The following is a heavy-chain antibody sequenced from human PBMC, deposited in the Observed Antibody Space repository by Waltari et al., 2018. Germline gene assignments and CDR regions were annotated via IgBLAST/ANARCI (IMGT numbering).Heavy chain of an antibody. V-gene: IGHV3-23*01. CDR1: GIIFNNFA. D-gene: IGHD1-20*01. Sequence: ELQLLESGGGLVQPGGSLRLSCPASGIIFNNFAINWVRLSPGTGLQWVSAISVSDGTYYADSVKGRFTVSRDTSKNTVYLQMNDLRGEDTAIYYCATPFYNWYDPLHSWGQGTLVAVSS. CDR3: ATPFYNWYDPLHS. J-gene: IGHJ4*02. CDR2: ISVSDGT.